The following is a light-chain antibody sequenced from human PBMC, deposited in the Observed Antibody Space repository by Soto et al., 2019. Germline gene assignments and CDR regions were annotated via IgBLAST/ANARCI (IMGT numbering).Light chain of an antibody. J-gene: IGLJ2*01. CDR1: SSNIGAGYD. V-gene: IGLV1-40*01. CDR3: QSYDSSLSGFV. Sequence: QLVLTQPPSVSGAPGQRVTISCTGSSSNIGAGYDVHWYQQLPGTAPKLLIYGNSNRPSGVPDRFSGSKSGTSAFLAITGLQAEDEADYYCQSYDSSLSGFVFGGGTKLTVL. CDR2: GNS.